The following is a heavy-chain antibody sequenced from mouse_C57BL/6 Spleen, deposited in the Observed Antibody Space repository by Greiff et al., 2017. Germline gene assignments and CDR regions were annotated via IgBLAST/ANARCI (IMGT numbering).Heavy chain of an antibody. J-gene: IGHJ4*01. CDR3: ARSAQVYAMDY. D-gene: IGHD3-2*02. CDR2: IYPRSGNT. Sequence: VQLQQSGAELARPGASVKLSCTASGYTFTSYGISWVKQRTGQGLEWIGEIYPRSGNTYYNEKFQGKATLTADTSSSTAYMELRSLTSVDSAVYYCARSAQVYAMDYWGQGTSVSVSS. CDR1: GYTFTSYG. V-gene: IGHV1-81*01.